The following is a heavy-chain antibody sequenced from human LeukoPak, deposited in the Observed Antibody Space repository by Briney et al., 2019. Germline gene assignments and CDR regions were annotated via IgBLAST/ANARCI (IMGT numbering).Heavy chain of an antibody. CDR2: IKSKTDGGTT. Sequence: GGSLRLSCAASGFTFSNAWMSWVRQAPGKGLEWVGRIKSKTDGGTTDYAAPVKGRFTISRDDSKNTLCLQMNSLKTEDTAVYYCTTWDFWSGYYTGKYFQHWGQGTLVTVSS. CDR3: TTWDFWSGYYTGKYFQH. V-gene: IGHV3-15*01. CDR1: GFTFSNAW. J-gene: IGHJ1*01. D-gene: IGHD3-3*01.